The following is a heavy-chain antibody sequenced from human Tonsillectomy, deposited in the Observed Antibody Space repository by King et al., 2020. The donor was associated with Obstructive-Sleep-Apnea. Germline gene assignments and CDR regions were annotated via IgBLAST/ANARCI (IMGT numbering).Heavy chain of an antibody. CDR1: GFSFSSYA. Sequence: QLVQSGGGVVQPGRSLRLSCAASGFSFSSYAMHWVRQAPGKGLEWVAVTWYDGGNKTYADSVKGRFTISRDNSKKMMQVQMNSLTAEDTAVYYCANDQCHSSSLQSDYYHYVMDVWGQGTTVIVSS. CDR3: ANDQCHSSSLQSDYYHYVMDV. J-gene: IGHJ6*02. V-gene: IGHV3-33*03. D-gene: IGHD6-19*01. CDR2: TWYDGGNK.